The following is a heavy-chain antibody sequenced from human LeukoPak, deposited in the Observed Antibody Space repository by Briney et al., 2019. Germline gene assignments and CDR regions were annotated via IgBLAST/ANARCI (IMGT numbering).Heavy chain of an antibody. Sequence: GGSLRLSCAASRFTFSNAWMSWVRQAPGKGLEWVANIKKDGSPNYYVDSVKGRFTISKDNAKNSLYLQMNSLRAEDTAVYYCARLGIIAAAGSNDYWGQGTLVTVSS. D-gene: IGHD6-13*01. CDR1: RFTFSNAW. CDR3: ARLGIIAAAGSNDY. CDR2: IKKDGSPN. J-gene: IGHJ4*02. V-gene: IGHV3-7*03.